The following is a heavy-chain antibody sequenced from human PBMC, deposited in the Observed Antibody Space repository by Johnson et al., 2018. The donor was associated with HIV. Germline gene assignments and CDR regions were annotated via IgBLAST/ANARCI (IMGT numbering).Heavy chain of an antibody. CDR2: INWEGDST. J-gene: IGHJ3*02. Sequence: VQLVESGGGLVQPGGSLRLSCETSRLTFDDYAMHWVRQAPGKGLEWVSLINWEGDSTYYADYVKGRFTISRDNSKNSLYLQMNSLRPEEPGLYYCATDIASGYTHGGTLDIWGQLTLVTVSS. D-gene: IGHD6-13*01. CDR1: RLTFDDYA. V-gene: IGHV3-43D*03. CDR3: ATDIASGYTHGGTLDI.